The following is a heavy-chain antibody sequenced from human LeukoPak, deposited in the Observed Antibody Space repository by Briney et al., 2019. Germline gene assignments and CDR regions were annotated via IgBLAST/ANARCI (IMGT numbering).Heavy chain of an antibody. CDR3: ARGSVGGTTFGVVITYYYGMDV. CDR2: IIPIFGTA. D-gene: IGHD3-3*01. V-gene: IGHV1-69*13. Sequence: SVKVSCKASGGTFSSYAISWVRQAPGQGLEWMGGIIPIFGTANYAQKFQGRVTITADESTSTAYMELSSLRSEDTAVYYCARGSVGGTTFGVVITYYYGMDVWGQGTTVTVSS. J-gene: IGHJ6*02. CDR1: GGTFSSYA.